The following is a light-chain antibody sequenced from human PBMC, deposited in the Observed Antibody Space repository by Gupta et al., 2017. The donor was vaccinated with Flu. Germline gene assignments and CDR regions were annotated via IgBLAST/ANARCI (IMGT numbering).Light chain of an antibody. CDR2: DAS. CDR1: RSVSSK. V-gene: IGKV3-15*01. Sequence: ATLSVSPGERATLSCRASRSVSSKLAWYQHKPGQAPRLLIYDASTRATGIPARFSGSGSGTEXTLTISXLQSEDFAVYYCQQYNNWPPWTFGXATKVQLK. CDR3: QQYNNWPPWT. J-gene: IGKJ1*01.